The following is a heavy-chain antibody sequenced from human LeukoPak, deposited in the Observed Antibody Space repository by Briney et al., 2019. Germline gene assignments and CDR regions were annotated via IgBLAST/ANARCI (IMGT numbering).Heavy chain of an antibody. V-gene: IGHV4-34*01. CDR2: INHSGST. CDR1: GGSFSGYY. CDR3: ARDLPFDV. Sequence: PSETLSLTCAVYGGSFSGYYWSWIRQPPGKGLEWIGEINHSGSTNYNPSLKSRVTISLDTSKNQFSLKLSSVTAADTAVYFCARDLPFDVWGQGTTVTVSS. J-gene: IGHJ3*01.